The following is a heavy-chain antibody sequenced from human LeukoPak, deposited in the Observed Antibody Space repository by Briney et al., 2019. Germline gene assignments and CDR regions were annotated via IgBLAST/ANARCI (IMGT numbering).Heavy chain of an antibody. J-gene: IGHJ6*03. Sequence: SETLSLTCTVAYGSSIGYYWSWIRQPAGKGLEWVGRIYTSGNTNYNPSLKGRVTMSVDTSKNQLSLNLSSVTAADTAVYYCARAHYGPGDYYMDVWGKGTTVTVSS. D-gene: IGHD3-10*01. CDR3: ARAHYGPGDYYMDV. V-gene: IGHV4-4*07. CDR1: YGSSIGYY. CDR2: IYTSGNT.